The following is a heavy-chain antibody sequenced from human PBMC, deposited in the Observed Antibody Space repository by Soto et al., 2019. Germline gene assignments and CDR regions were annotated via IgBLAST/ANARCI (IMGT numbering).Heavy chain of an antibody. Sequence: SVKVSCKASGYTFTSSYMHWVRQAPGQGLEWMGIINPSGGSTSYAQKYQGRVTMTRDTSTSTDYMELSSMRSEDTAVYYCARENSGNFPDYWGQGTPVTV. CDR3: ARENSGNFPDY. CDR2: INPSGGST. J-gene: IGHJ4*02. D-gene: IGHD1-26*01. CDR1: GYTFTSSY. V-gene: IGHV1-46*01.